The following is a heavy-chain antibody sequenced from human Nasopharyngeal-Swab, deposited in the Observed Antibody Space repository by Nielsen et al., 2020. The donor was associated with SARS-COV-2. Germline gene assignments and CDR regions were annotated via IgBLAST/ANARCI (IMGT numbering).Heavy chain of an antibody. D-gene: IGHD6-19*01. V-gene: IGHV3-15*01. J-gene: IGHJ6*02. Sequence: GESLKISCAASGFTFSSYGMRWVRQAPGKGLEWVGRIKSKTDGGTTDYAAPVKGRFTISRDDSKNTLYLQMNSLKTEDTAVYYCTTDRAGPYYYYGMDVWGQGTTVTVSS. CDR1: GFTFSSYG. CDR3: TTDRAGPYYYYGMDV. CDR2: IKSKTDGGTT.